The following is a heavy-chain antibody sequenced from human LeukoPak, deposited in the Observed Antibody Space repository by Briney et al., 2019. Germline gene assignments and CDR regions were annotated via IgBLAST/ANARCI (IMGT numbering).Heavy chain of an antibody. Sequence: GGSLRLSCAASGFTFSSYAMHWVRQAPGKGLEYVLAISSNGGSTYYANSVKGRFTISRDNSKNTLYLQMGSLRAEDMAVYYCAKGGHYYDSSGYYYEGSVDYWGQGTLVTVSS. J-gene: IGHJ4*02. V-gene: IGHV3-64*01. CDR2: ISSNGGST. CDR3: AKGGHYYDSSGYYYEGSVDY. CDR1: GFTFSSYA. D-gene: IGHD3-22*01.